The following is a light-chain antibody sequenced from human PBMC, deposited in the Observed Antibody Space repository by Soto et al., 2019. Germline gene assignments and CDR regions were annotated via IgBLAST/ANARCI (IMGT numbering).Light chain of an antibody. CDR2: EVT. Sequence: QSALTQPASVSGSPGQTITISCTGTSSDVGDYNRVSWYQQDPGKAPKLLISEVTSRPSGVSNRFSGSKSGNTASLTISGLQAEDEADYYCSSYTGTHTLPYVFGTGTKLTVL. J-gene: IGLJ1*01. V-gene: IGLV2-14*01. CDR3: SSYTGTHTLPYV. CDR1: SSDVGDYNR.